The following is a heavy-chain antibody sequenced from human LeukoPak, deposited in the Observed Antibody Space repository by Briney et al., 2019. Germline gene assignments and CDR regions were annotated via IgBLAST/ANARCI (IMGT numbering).Heavy chain of an antibody. CDR2: ISISGDAT. J-gene: IGHJ4*02. CDR1: GFTFRNRA. V-gene: IGHV3-23*01. Sequence: GESLRLSCAVSGFTFRNRAMTWVRQAPGRGLQWVSSISISGDATDYADSVKGRFTISRDNSKNTLYLQMNSLRADDTAVYYCAKENRPNDYWGQGTLVTVSS. CDR3: AKENRPNDY.